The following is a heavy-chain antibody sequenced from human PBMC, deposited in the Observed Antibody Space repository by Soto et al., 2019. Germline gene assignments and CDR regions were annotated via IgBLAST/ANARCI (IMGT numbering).Heavy chain of an antibody. J-gene: IGHJ5*02. D-gene: IGHD6-13*01. CDR3: ARGIAAALRVGWFDP. CDR1: GYTFTSYG. CDR2: ISAYNGNT. V-gene: IGHV1-18*04. Sequence: ASVKVSCKASGYTFTSYGISWVRQAPGQGLEWMGWISAYNGNTNYAQKLQGRVTMTTDTSTSTAYMELRSLRSDDTAVYYCARGIAAALRVGWFDPRGQVTLFTAS.